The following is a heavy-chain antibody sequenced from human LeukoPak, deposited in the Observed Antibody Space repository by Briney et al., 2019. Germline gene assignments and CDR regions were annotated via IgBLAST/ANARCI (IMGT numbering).Heavy chain of an antibody. CDR3: AKNNWNFTNWSDP. CDR1: GFTFSSYG. J-gene: IGHJ5*02. CDR2: ISYDGSNK. V-gene: IGHV3-30*18. Sequence: GSLRLSCAASGFTFSSYGMHWVRQAPGRGLEWVAVISYDGSNKYYADSVKGRFTISRDNSKNTLYLQMNSLRAEDTAVYYCAKNNWNFTNWSDPWGQGTLVTVSS. D-gene: IGHD1-7*01.